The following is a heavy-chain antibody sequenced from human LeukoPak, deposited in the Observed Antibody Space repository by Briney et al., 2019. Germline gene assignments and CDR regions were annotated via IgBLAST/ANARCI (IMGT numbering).Heavy chain of an antibody. CDR1: GFTFSSYA. D-gene: IGHD2/OR15-2a*01. CDR2: ISYDGSNK. J-gene: IGHJ4*02. Sequence: GGSLRLSSAASGFTFSSYAMHWVRQAPGKGLEWVAVISYDGSNKYYADSVKGRFTISRDNSKNTLYLQMNSLRAEDTAVYYCASRILLQEGSYWGQGTLVTVSS. CDR3: ASRILLQEGSY. V-gene: IGHV3-30-3*01.